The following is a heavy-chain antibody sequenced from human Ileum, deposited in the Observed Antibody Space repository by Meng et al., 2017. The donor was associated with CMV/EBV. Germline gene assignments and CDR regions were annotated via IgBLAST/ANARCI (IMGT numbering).Heavy chain of an antibody. CDR1: GDSITSFH. CDR3: ARGPGGFGDFNFDY. V-gene: IGHV4-4*07. D-gene: IGHD3-16*01. CDR2: IHHGGST. Sequence: GQLPELGPGLVTPSETLSPTCTVSGDSITSFHWSWIRQPAGKALEWIGRIHHGGSTNYNPSLKSRVTLSVDTSKNQFSMRLTSVTAADTAVYYCARGPGGFGDFNFDYWGQGTLVIVSS. J-gene: IGHJ4*02.